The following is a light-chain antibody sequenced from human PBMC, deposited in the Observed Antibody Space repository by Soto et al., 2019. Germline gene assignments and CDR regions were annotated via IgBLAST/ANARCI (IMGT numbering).Light chain of an antibody. V-gene: IGKV1-5*01. CDR1: ESIDNW. Sequence: DIQVTQSPSTLSASVGDAVTITCRASESIDNWLAWYQQKPGKAPKLLIFAASTLVRGVPSKFSGRGSRTEFNLTSSSLQAGDFATSYCQQYQTDWPVGQGTKV. J-gene: IGKJ1*01. CDR3: QQYQTDWP. CDR2: AAS.